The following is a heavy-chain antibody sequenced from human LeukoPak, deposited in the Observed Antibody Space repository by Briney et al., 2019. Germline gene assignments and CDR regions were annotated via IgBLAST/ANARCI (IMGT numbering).Heavy chain of an antibody. CDR1: GGSFSGYY. D-gene: IGHD3-22*01. Sequence: SETQSLTCAVYGGSFSGYYWSWIRQPPGKGLEWIGEINDSGSTNCNPSLKSRVSISVDTSKNQFSLKLSSVTAADTAVYYCARVIDYDSSGYYLGYWGQGTRVTVSS. CDR3: ARVIDYDSSGYYLGY. J-gene: IGHJ4*02. CDR2: INDSGST. V-gene: IGHV4-34*01.